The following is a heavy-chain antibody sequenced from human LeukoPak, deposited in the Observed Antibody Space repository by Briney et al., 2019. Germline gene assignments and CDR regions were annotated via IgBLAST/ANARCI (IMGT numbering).Heavy chain of an antibody. CDR1: GHTFTGYY. CDR2: IIPIFGTA. D-gene: IGHD5-18*01. V-gene: IGHV1-69*06. J-gene: IGHJ5*02. CDR3: ARDVDTAAQLDP. Sequence: SVKVSCKASGHTFTGYYMHWVRQAPGQGLEWMGGIIPIFGTANYAQKFQGRVTITADKSTSTVYMELSSLRSEDTAVYYCARDVDTAAQLDPWGQGTLVTVSS.